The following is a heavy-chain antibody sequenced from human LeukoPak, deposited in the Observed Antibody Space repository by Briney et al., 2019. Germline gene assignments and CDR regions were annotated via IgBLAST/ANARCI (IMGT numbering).Heavy chain of an antibody. Sequence: SETLSLTCAVYGGSFSGYYWSWIRQPPGKGLEWIGEINHSGSTNYNPSLKSRVTISVDTSKNQFSLKLSSVTAADTAVYNCARGIGYCSSTSCLLFGVYYFDYWGQGTLVTVSS. V-gene: IGHV4-34*01. J-gene: IGHJ4*02. D-gene: IGHD2-2*01. CDR1: GGSFSGYY. CDR3: ARGIGYCSSTSCLLFGVYYFDY. CDR2: INHSGST.